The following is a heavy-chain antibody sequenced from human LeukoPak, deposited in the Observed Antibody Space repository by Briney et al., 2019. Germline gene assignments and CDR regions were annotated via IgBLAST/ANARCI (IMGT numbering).Heavy chain of an antibody. CDR1: GGSISSYY. D-gene: IGHD3-10*01. CDR3: ARDARDGSGPKPYYMDV. CDR2: IYTSGST. Sequence: SETLSLTCTVSGGSISSYYWSWIRQPAGKGLEWIGRIYTSGSTNYNPSLKSRVTISADKSKNQFSLKLSSVTAADTAVYYCARDARDGSGPKPYYMDVWGKGTTVTVSS. V-gene: IGHV4-4*07. J-gene: IGHJ6*03.